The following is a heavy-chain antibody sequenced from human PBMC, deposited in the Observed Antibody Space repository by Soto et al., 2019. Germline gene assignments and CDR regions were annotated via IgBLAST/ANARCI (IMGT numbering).Heavy chain of an antibody. V-gene: IGHV3-21*01. CDR2: ISSSSSYI. CDR1: EFTVSSKS. J-gene: IGHJ4*02. Sequence: SLPNPAWEFTVSSKSVNLGRQAPGKGLEWVSSISSSSSYIYYADSVKGRFTISRDNAKNSLYLQMNSLRAEDTAVYYCASTPTGLNRYWGQRPLV. D-gene: IGHD2-15*01. CDR3: ASTPTGLNRY.